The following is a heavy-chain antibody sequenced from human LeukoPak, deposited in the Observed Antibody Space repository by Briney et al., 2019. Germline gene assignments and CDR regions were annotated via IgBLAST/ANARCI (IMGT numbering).Heavy chain of an antibody. D-gene: IGHD5-18*01. J-gene: IGHJ4*02. CDR1: GFTFDDYA. V-gene: IGHV3-9*01. Sequence: GRSLRLSCAASGFTFDDYAMHWVRQAPGKGLEWVSGISWNSGSIAYADSVKGRFTISRDNAKNSLYLQMNSLRAEDTALYYCAKDIAVGGYNYGYRAIDYWGQGTLVTVSS. CDR2: ISWNSGSI. CDR3: AKDIAVGGYNYGYRAIDY.